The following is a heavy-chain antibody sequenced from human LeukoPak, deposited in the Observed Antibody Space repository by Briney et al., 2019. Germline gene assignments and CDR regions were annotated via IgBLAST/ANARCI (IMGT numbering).Heavy chain of an antibody. CDR1: GFTFSSYS. Sequence: GGSLRLSCAASGFTFSSYSMNWVRQAPGKGLEWVSSISSSSSYIYYADSVKGRFTIARDNAKNSLYLQMNSLRAEDTAVYYCARGMSGYFDYWGQRTLVTVSS. V-gene: IGHV3-21*04. J-gene: IGHJ4*02. CDR2: ISSSSSYI. CDR3: ARGMSGYFDY. D-gene: IGHD3-10*01.